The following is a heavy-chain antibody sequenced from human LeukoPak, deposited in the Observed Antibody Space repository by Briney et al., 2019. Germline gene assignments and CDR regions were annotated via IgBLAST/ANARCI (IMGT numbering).Heavy chain of an antibody. D-gene: IGHD1-26*01. CDR3: ARGGGRTPDY. Sequence: GGSLRLSCAASGFTFSSYWMSRVRQVPGKGLEWVANIKQDGSDKYYVDSVKGRFTISRDNAKNSLFLQINSLRAEDTAVYYCARGGGRTPDYWGQGTLVTVSS. CDR2: IKQDGSDK. J-gene: IGHJ4*02. CDR1: GFTFSSYW. V-gene: IGHV3-7*01.